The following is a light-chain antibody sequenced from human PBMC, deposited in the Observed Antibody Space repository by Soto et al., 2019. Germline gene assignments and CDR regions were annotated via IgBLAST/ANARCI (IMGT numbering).Light chain of an antibody. CDR1: QSINW. CDR3: QHYDTYSPMWT. J-gene: IGKJ1*01. CDR2: EAS. Sequence: DIQLAQSPSTLSASVGDRLIITCRATQSINWLAWYQQKPGKAPKLLIFEASRLESGVPSRFSGSGSGTEFTLTISSLQPDYFGTYYCQHYDTYSPMWTFGQGTDVDIK. V-gene: IGKV1-5*03.